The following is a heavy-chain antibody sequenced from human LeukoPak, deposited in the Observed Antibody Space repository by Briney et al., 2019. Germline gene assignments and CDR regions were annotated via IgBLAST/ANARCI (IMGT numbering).Heavy chain of an antibody. D-gene: IGHD6-13*01. V-gene: IGHV1-46*01. CDR3: ARRTYSSSWYDLDDYYYYYGMDV. Sequence: ASVKVSCKASGYTFTDYYMHWVRQAPGQGLEWMGIINPSGGSTSYAQKFQGRVTMTRDTSTSTVYMELSSLRSEDTAVYYCARRTYSSSWYDLDDYYYYYGMDVWGQGTTVTVSS. CDR2: INPSGGST. J-gene: IGHJ6*02. CDR1: GYTFTDYY.